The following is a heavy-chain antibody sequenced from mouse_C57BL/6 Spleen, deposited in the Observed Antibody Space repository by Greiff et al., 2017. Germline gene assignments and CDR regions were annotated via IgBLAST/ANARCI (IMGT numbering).Heavy chain of an antibody. J-gene: IGHJ1*03. CDR3: ARILTYYGSSYWYFGV. D-gene: IGHD1-1*01. CDR2: IWWDDDK. Sequence: QVTLKESGPGILQPSQTLSLPCSFSGFSLSTFGMGVGWIRQPSGKGLEWLAHIWWDDDKYYNPALKSRLTISKDTSNNQVFLKIANVDTADTATYYCARILTYYGSSYWYFGVWGTGTTVTVSS. CDR1: GFSLSTFGMG. V-gene: IGHV8-8*01.